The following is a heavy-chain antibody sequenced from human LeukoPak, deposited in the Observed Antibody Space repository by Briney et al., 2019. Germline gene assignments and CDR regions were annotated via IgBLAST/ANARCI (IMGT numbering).Heavy chain of an antibody. V-gene: IGHV4-59*08. CDR2: IYYSGST. J-gene: IGHJ4*02. CDR1: GGSISSYY. D-gene: IGHD6-19*01. CDR3: ARHGSASGWYRSHFDY. Sequence: SETLSLTCTVSGGSISSYYWSWIRQRPGKGLEWIGYIYYSGSTNYNPSLKSRVTISVDTSKNQFSLKLSSVTAADTAVYYCARHGSASGWYRSHFDYWGQGTLVTVSS.